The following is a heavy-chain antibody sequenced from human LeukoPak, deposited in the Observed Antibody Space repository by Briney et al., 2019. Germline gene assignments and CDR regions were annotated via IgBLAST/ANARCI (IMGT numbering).Heavy chain of an antibody. Sequence: GRSLRLSCAASGFTFSSYAMHWVRQAPGKGLEWVAVISYDGSNKYYADSVKGRFTISRDNSKNTLYLQMNSLRAEDTAVYYCARAYYDFWSGEQEYYYYGMDVWGQGTTVTVSS. CDR3: ARAYYDFWSGEQEYYYYGMDV. D-gene: IGHD3-3*01. V-gene: IGHV3-30-3*01. CDR2: ISYDGSNK. CDR1: GFTFSSYA. J-gene: IGHJ6*02.